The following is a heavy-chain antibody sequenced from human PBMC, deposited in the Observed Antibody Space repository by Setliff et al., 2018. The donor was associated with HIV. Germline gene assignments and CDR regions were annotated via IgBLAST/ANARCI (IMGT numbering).Heavy chain of an antibody. CDR2: INHSGGT. V-gene: IGHV4-34*01. D-gene: IGHD3-10*01. CDR1: GGSFTAYH. Sequence: SETLSLTCAVYGGSFTAYHWSWIRRPPGRGLEWIAEINHSGGTNHNPSLKSRITISVDTSKKQVSLKLTSVTAADTAIYYCARAGNFGDWDGFDVWGQGTMVTVS. CDR3: ARAGNFGDWDGFDV. J-gene: IGHJ3*01.